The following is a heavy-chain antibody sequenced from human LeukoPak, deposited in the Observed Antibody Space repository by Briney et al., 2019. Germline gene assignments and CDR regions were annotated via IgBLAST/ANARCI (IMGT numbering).Heavy chain of an antibody. CDR1: GGSISSGDYY. Sequence: SETLSLTCTVSGGSISSGDYYWSWIRQPPGKGPEWIGYIYYSGSTYYNPSLKSRVTISVDTSKNQFSLKLSSVTAADTAVYYCAREPLVVPAAISYYGMDVWGQGTTVTVSS. CDR3: AREPLVVPAAISYYGMDV. J-gene: IGHJ6*02. V-gene: IGHV4-30-4*01. CDR2: IYYSGST. D-gene: IGHD2-2*01.